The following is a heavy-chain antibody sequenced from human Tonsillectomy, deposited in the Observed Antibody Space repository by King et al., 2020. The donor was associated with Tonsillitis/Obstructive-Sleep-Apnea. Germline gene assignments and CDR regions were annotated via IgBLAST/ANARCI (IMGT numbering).Heavy chain of an antibody. CDR2: IVVGSGNT. CDR3: AAKFGYCSSTSCYAGNYFDY. Sequence: QLVQSGPEVKKPGTSVKVSCKASGFTFTSSAVQWVRQARGQRLEWIGWIVVGSGNTNYAQKFQERVTITRDMSTSTAYMELSSLRSEDTAVYYCAAKFGYCSSTSCYAGNYFDYWGQGTLVTVSS. CDR1: GFTFTSSA. D-gene: IGHD2-2*01. V-gene: IGHV1-58*01. J-gene: IGHJ4*02.